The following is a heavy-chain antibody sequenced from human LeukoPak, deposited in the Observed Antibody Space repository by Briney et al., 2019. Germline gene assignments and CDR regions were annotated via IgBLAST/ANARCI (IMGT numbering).Heavy chain of an antibody. J-gene: IGHJ4*02. D-gene: IGHD5-24*01. CDR3: ARDPGNIEMATIFGY. CDR2: INPSGGST. V-gene: IGHV1-46*01. Sequence: ASVKVSCKASGYTFTSYYMHWVRQAPGQGLEWMGIINPSGGSTSYAQKFQGRVTMTRDTSTSTVYMELSSLRSEDTAVYYCARDPGNIEMATIFGYWGQGTLVTVSS. CDR1: GYTFTSYY.